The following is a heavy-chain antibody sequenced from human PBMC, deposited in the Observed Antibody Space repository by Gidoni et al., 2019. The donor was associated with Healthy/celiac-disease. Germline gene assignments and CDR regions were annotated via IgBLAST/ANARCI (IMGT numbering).Heavy chain of an antibody. Sequence: QVQLVESGGGVVQPARSLRLSCAASGFPVSSSAMHWVRQAPGKGLEWVAVISYDGSNKYYADSVKGRFTISRDNSKNTLYLQMNSLRAEDTAVYYCARGAGLPNFDWLLSADYWGQGTLVTVSS. CDR1: GFPVSSSA. J-gene: IGHJ4*02. CDR3: ARGAGLPNFDWLLSADY. D-gene: IGHD3-9*01. V-gene: IGHV3-30-3*01. CDR2: ISYDGSNK.